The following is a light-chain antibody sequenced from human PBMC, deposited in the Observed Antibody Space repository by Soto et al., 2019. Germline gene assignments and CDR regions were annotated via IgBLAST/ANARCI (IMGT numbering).Light chain of an antibody. CDR3: QQYNGWHPL. Sequence: ERVMTQSPATLSVSPGERATLSCRASQSLSSNLAWYQHKPGQAPRLLIYGASTRATGIPARFSGSGSGTEFTLTISSLQSEDFAVYYCQQYNGWHPLFGPGTKVDIK. CDR1: QSLSSN. J-gene: IGKJ3*01. CDR2: GAS. V-gene: IGKV3-15*01.